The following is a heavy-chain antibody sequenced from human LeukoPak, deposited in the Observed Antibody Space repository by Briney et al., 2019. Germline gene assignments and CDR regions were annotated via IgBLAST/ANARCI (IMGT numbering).Heavy chain of an antibody. CDR3: AREAKGYYDSSGYYSYNWFDP. CDR1: GYTFTSYG. J-gene: IGHJ5*02. V-gene: IGHV1-18*01. CDR2: ISAYNGNT. Sequence: EASVKVSCKASGYTFTSYGISWVRQAPGQGLEWMGWISAYNGNTNYAQKLQGRVTMTTDTSTSTAYMGLRSLRSDDTAVYYCAREAKGYYDSSGYYSYNWFDPWGQGTLVTVSS. D-gene: IGHD3-22*01.